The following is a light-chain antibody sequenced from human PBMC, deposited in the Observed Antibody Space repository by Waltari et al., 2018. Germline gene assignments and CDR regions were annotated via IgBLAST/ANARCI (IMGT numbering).Light chain of an antibody. Sequence: EIVLTQSPGTLSLSPGEGATLSCRASQSIINNYLDWYQQRPGQAPRLLVYDASSRATGIPDRFSGSGSGTDFTLTISRLEPEDFALYFCQQHGSFPQTFGQGTKVEIK. CDR3: QQHGSFPQT. V-gene: IGKV3-20*01. CDR2: DAS. CDR1: QSIINNY. J-gene: IGKJ1*01.